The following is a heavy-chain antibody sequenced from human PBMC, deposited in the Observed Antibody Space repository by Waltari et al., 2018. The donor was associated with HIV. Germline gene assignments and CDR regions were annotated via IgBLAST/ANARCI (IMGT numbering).Heavy chain of an antibody. D-gene: IGHD1-1*01. J-gene: IGHJ5*02. V-gene: IGHV1-69*01. Sequence: QVQLVQSGAEVKKPGSSVKVSCKASGGTFSSYAISWVRQAPGQGLEWMGGIIPIFGTANYAQKFQGRVTITADESTSTAYMELSSLRSEDTAVYYCARSQMEPATAVAPWFDPWGQGILVTVSS. CDR2: IIPIFGTA. CDR1: GGTFSSYA. CDR3: ARSQMEPATAVAPWFDP.